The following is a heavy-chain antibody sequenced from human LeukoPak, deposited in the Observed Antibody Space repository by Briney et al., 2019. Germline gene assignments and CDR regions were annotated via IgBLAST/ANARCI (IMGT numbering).Heavy chain of an antibody. D-gene: IGHD4-17*01. J-gene: IGHJ5*01. V-gene: IGHV3-23*01. CDR2: ISTTT. CDR1: GFTFSSYA. Sequence: GALRLSCAASGFTFSSYAMSWIRQVPAKGLEWVSAISTTTYYAAFVEGRFTISRDNSKNTLYLQMNSLRAEDTAVYYCAKPLGPRYGDYHNSCFDSWGQGTLVTVSS. CDR3: AKPLGPRYGDYHNSCFDS.